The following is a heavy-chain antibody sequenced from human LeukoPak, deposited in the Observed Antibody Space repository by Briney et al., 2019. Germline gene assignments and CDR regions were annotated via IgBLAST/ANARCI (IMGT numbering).Heavy chain of an antibody. Sequence: ASVKVSCKASGYTFTSYDVNWVRQATGQGLEWMGWMNPNSGNTGYAQKFQGRVTMTRNTSISTAYMELSSLRSEDTAVYYCARDALDSGIPTGYWGQGTLVTVSS. V-gene: IGHV1-8*01. CDR2: MNPNSGNT. J-gene: IGHJ4*02. CDR1: GYTFTSYD. CDR3: ARDALDSGIPTGY. D-gene: IGHD1-26*01.